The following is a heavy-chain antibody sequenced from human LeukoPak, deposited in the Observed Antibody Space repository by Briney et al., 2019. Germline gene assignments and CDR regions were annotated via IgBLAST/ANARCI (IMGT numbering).Heavy chain of an antibody. J-gene: IGHJ3*02. CDR2: SITSGYTT. V-gene: IGHV3-11*04. Sequence: GGSLRLSCAASGFTFSNYHMSGVPQAPAKGLARVSYSITSGYTTYYADSVKGRFTISRDNARNSLYLQMNSLRAEDTAVYYCAREYSGYDGDAFDMWGQGTMVTVSS. CDR3: AREYSGYDGDAFDM. CDR1: GFTFSNYH. D-gene: IGHD5-12*01.